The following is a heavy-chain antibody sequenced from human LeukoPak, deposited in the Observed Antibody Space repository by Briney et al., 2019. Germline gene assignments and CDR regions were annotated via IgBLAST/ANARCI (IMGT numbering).Heavy chain of an antibody. CDR1: GGSISRYY. CDR2: IYYSGST. Sequence: SSETLSLTCTVSGGSISRYYWSWSRQPPGKGLEWIGYIYYSGSTNYNPSLKSRVTISVDTSKNQLSLKLSSVTAADTAVYNCARADDDFWIGYSSFDFWGQGTLVTVSS. D-gene: IGHD3-3*01. CDR3: ARADDDFWIGYSSFDF. J-gene: IGHJ4*02. V-gene: IGHV4-59*12.